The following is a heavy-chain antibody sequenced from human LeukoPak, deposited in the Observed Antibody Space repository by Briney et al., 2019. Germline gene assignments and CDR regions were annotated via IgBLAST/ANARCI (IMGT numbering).Heavy chain of an antibody. CDR3: ARASGDY. V-gene: IGHV4-59*01. CDR2: IYYSGST. D-gene: IGHD6-25*01. CDR1: GGSISSYY. Sequence: SETLSLTCTVSGGSISSYYWSWIRQPPGKGLEWIGYIYYSGSTNYNPSLKSRVTISVDTSKNQFSLKLSSVTAADTAVYYCARASGDYWGQGTLVTVSS. J-gene: IGHJ4*02.